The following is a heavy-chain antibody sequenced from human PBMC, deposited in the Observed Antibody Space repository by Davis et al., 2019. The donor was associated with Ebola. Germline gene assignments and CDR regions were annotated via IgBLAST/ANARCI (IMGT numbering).Heavy chain of an antibody. D-gene: IGHD4-23*01. V-gene: IGHV1-2*02. CDR2: INPNSGGT. J-gene: IGHJ6*02. CDR1: GYTFTGYY. CDR3: ATETTVGLYYYYGMDV. Sequence: ASVKVSCKASGYTFTGYYMHWVRQAPGQGLEWMGWINPNSGGTNYAQKLQGRVTMTTDTSTSTAYMELRSLRSDDTAVYYCATETTVGLYYYYGMDVWGQGTTVTVSS.